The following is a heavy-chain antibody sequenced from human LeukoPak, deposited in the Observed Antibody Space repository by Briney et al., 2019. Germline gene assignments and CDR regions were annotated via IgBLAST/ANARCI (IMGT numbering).Heavy chain of an antibody. CDR2: INSSGGST. Sequence: ASVKVSCRASGYTFTSYYMHWVRQAPGQGLEWMGIINSSGGSTSYAQKFQGRVTMTRDMSTSTVYMELSSLRSEDTAVYYCARDNSPVLRFLEWLSQNYFDYWGQGTLVTVSS. J-gene: IGHJ4*02. CDR3: ARDNSPVLRFLEWLSQNYFDY. D-gene: IGHD3-3*01. CDR1: GYTFTSYY. V-gene: IGHV1-46*01.